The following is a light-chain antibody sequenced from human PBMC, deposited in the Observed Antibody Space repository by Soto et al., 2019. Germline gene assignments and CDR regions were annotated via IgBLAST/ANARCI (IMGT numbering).Light chain of an antibody. Sequence: EIVLTQSPGTLSLSPGQRATLSCRASQSVSSSYLDWYQQKPGQAPLLLIYLASSRATGIPDTFSGSGSGTDITITIGELEPEYFAVYSCQQYGSSPVFTCGPGPKADIK. V-gene: IGKV3-20*01. CDR2: LAS. J-gene: IGKJ3*01. CDR1: QSVSSSY. CDR3: QQYGSSPVFT.